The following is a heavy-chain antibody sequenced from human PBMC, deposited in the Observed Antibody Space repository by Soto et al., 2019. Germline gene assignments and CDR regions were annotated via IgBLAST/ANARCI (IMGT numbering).Heavy chain of an antibody. CDR1: GFTFSSYW. CDR3: ASMYYDFWSGYSQYYYGMDV. V-gene: IGHV3-74*01. J-gene: IGHJ6*02. Sequence: EVQLVESGGGLVQPGGSLRLSCAASGFTFSSYWMHWVRQAPGKGLVWVSRINSDGSSTSYADSVKGRFTISRDNAKNTLYLQMNSLRAEDTAVYYCASMYYDFWSGYSQYYYGMDVWGQGTTVTVSS. CDR2: INSDGSST. D-gene: IGHD3-3*01.